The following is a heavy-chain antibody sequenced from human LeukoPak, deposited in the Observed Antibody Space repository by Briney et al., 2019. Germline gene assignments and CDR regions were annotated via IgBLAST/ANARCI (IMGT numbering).Heavy chain of an antibody. D-gene: IGHD6-19*01. CDR2: INHSGST. V-gene: IGHV4-34*01. CDR3: ASRIAVAGPDY. Sequence: SETLSLTCAVYGGSFSGYYWSWIRQPPGKGLEWIGEINHSGSTNYNPSLKSRVTISVDTSENQFSLKLSSVTAADTAVYYCASRIAVAGPDYWGQGTLVTVSS. J-gene: IGHJ4*02. CDR1: GGSFSGYY.